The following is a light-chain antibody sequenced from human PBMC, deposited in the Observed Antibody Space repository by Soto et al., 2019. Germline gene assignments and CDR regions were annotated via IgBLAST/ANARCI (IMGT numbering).Light chain of an antibody. Sequence: QSALTQPASVSGSPGQSITISCTGSSSDVGGYNYVSWYQQHPGKAPKLMIFEVSNRPSGVSNRFAGFKSGNTASLPISGLQAEDEADYCCSSYASTSALGLFGTGTKLTVL. V-gene: IGLV2-14*01. CDR1: SSDVGGYNY. J-gene: IGLJ1*01. CDR2: EVS. CDR3: SSYASTSALGL.